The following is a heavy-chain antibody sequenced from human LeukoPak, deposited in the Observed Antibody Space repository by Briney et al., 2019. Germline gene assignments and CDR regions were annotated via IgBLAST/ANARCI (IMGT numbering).Heavy chain of an antibody. CDR3: ARDYDLFYFDY. D-gene: IGHD3-16*01. CDR1: GYTFTNYG. CDR2: ISAYNGNT. V-gene: IGHV1-18*01. Sequence: GASVKVSCKASGYTFTNYGISWVRQAPGQGLEWMGWISAYNGNTNYAQKLQGRVTMTTDTSTSTAYMELRSLRSDDTAVYHCARDYDLFYFDYCEQGTLVTVST. J-gene: IGHJ4*02.